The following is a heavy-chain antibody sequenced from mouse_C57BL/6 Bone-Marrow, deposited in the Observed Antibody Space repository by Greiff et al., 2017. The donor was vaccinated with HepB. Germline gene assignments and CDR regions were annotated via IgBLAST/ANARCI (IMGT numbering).Heavy chain of an antibody. CDR1: GFSFPDYY. Sequence: EVQLVESGGGLVQPGGSLCLSCAASGFSFPDYYMSWVRQPPGKALEWLGFIRNKANGYTTEYSASVKGRFTISRDNSQSILYLQMNALRAEDSATYYCARYGSRGAWFAYWGQGTLVTVSA. CDR2: IRNKANGYTT. CDR3: ARYGSRGAWFAY. J-gene: IGHJ3*01. D-gene: IGHD1-1*01. V-gene: IGHV7-3*01.